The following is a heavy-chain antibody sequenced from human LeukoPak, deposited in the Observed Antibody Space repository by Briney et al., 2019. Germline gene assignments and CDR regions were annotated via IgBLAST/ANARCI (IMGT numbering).Heavy chain of an antibody. Sequence: PSETLSLTCTVSGGSVSSYYWSWIRQPPGKGLEWIGYIYYSGSTNYNPSLKSRVTISVDTSKNQFSLKLSSVTAADTAVYYCARGQGSGSPINPWGQGTRVTVSP. CDR1: GGSVSSYY. CDR2: IYYSGST. D-gene: IGHD3-10*01. CDR3: ARGQGSGSPINP. J-gene: IGHJ5*02. V-gene: IGHV4-59*02.